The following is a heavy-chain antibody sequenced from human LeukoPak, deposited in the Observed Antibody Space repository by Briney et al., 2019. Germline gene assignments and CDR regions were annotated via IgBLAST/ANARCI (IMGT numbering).Heavy chain of an antibody. Sequence: SETLSLTCTVSGGPISRYTWTSIRQPPGKGLEWIGCIYYSGSTNYTPSLKSRVTIAVDMSKNQFSLRLSSVTAADTAVYYCAKHFTLYIFDNWGHGTLVTVSS. CDR3: AKHFTLYIFDN. V-gene: IGHV4-59*08. CDR1: GGPISRYT. D-gene: IGHD3-3*02. CDR2: IYYSGST. J-gene: IGHJ4*01.